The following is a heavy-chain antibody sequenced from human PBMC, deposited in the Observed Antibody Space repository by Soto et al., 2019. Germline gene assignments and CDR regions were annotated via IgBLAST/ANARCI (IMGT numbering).Heavy chain of an antibody. J-gene: IGHJ4*02. CDR1: GFTFTAFG. Sequence: PGGSLRLSCAASGFTFTAFGLHWVRQAPGKGLEWVGLISFDGTTKYFADSVRGRLTISRDNSKNMLFLQLNSLRVEDTAVYYCARHRDGGTYTYIDHWGPGTLVTVSS. CDR3: ARHRDGGTYTYIDH. D-gene: IGHD3-10*01. V-gene: IGHV3-30-3*01. CDR2: ISFDGTTK.